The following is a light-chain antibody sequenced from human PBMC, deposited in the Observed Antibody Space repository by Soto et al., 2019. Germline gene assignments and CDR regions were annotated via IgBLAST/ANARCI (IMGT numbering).Light chain of an antibody. Sequence: EIVMTQSPVTLSVSPGERATLSCRASQSVTNNLAWYHQRPGQPPRLLIYATSTRATGVPARFSGSGSETEFPLSISSLQSEDFGVYYCLQYHDWPSRTFGQGTNLEIK. V-gene: IGKV3-15*01. CDR2: ATS. CDR3: LQYHDWPSRT. J-gene: IGKJ2*01. CDR1: QSVTNN.